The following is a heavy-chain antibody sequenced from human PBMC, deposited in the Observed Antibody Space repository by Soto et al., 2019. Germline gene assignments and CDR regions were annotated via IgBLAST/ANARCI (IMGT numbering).Heavy chain of an antibody. J-gene: IGHJ4*02. D-gene: IGHD3-22*01. CDR2: IWYDGSNK. CDR1: GFTFSSYG. V-gene: IGHV3-33*01. Sequence: LRLSCAASGFTFSSYGMHWVRQAPGKGLEWVAVIWYDGSNKYYADSVKGRFTISRDNSKNTLYLQMNSLRAEDTAVYYCARVPYDSSGYYDYWGQGTLVTVSS. CDR3: ARVPYDSSGYYDY.